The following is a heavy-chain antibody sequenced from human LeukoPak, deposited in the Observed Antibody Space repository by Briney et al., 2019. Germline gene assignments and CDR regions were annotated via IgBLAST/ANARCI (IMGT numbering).Heavy chain of an antibody. J-gene: IGHJ4*02. CDR1: GFTFSRYA. CDR3: ARDGPVGLVLDY. D-gene: IGHD6-13*01. V-gene: IGHV3-23*01. CDR2: FSGSAGST. Sequence: PGGSLRLSCAASGFTFSRYAMTWVRQAPGKGLEWVSAFSGSAGSTYYADSVKGRFTISRDNSKNTLYLQMNSLRAEDTAVYYCARDGPVGLVLDYWGQGTLVTVSS.